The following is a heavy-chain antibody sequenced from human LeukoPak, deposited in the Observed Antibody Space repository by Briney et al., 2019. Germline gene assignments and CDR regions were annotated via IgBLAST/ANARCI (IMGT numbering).Heavy chain of an antibody. Sequence: PGGSLRLSCAASGFTFSSYAMSWVRQAPGKGLEWVSAISGSGGSTYYAGSVKGRFTISRDNSKNTLYLQMNSLRAEDTAVYYCAKDIGSGYDFFDYWGQGTLVTVSS. V-gene: IGHV3-23*01. CDR3: AKDIGSGYDFFDY. CDR2: ISGSGGST. CDR1: GFTFSSYA. J-gene: IGHJ4*02. D-gene: IGHD5-12*01.